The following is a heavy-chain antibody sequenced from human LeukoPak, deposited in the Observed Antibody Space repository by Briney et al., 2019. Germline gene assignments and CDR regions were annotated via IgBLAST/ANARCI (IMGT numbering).Heavy chain of an antibody. CDR3: ARVDLTLFGVVTYKWFDP. D-gene: IGHD3-3*01. V-gene: IGHV1-69*13. CDR1: GGTFSSYA. Sequence: GASVKVSCKASGGTFSSYAISWVRQAPGQGLEWMGGIIPIFGTANYAQKFQGRVTITADESTSTAYMELSSLRSEDTAVYYCARVDLTLFGVVTYKWFDPWGQGTLVTVSS. CDR2: IIPIFGTA. J-gene: IGHJ5*02.